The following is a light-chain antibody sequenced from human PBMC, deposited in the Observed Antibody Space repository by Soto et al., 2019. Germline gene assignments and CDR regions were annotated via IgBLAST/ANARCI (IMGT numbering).Light chain of an antibody. J-gene: IGKJ1*01. CDR2: GAS. CDR3: QQYNTWPRT. CDR1: QSVSSY. V-gene: IGKV3-15*01. Sequence: EIVLTQSPATLSLSPGERATLSCRASQSVSSYLAWYQQRPGQAPRLLIYGASTRATAVPARFTASGSGTEFTLTISSLQSEDFAVYYCQQYNTWPRTFGQGTKVDIK.